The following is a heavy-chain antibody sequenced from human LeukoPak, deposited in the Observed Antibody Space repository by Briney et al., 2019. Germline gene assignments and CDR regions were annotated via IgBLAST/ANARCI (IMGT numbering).Heavy chain of an antibody. Sequence: SSVKVSCKASGGTFSSYAISWVRQAPGQGVEWMGRIIPIFGTANYAQKFQGRVTITTDESTSTAYMELSSLRSEDTAVYYCARGYYDFWSGSGPGWFDPWGQGTLVTVSS. CDR2: IIPIFGTA. V-gene: IGHV1-69*05. J-gene: IGHJ5*02. D-gene: IGHD3-3*01. CDR1: GGTFSSYA. CDR3: ARGYYDFWSGSGPGWFDP.